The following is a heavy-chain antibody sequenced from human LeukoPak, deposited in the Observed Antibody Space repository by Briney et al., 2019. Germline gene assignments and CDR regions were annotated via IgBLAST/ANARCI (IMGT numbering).Heavy chain of an antibody. D-gene: IGHD2-2*01. CDR3: VREPSGYCSSTSCYFYYYMDV. V-gene: IGHV4-38-2*02. CDR1: GYSISSGYY. J-gene: IGHJ6*03. CDR2: IYHSGST. Sequence: PSETLSLTCAVSGYSISSGYYWGWIRQPPGKGLEWIGSIYHSGSTYYNPSLKSRVTISVDTSKNQFSLNLSSVTAADTAVYYCVREPSGYCSSTSCYFYYYMDVWGKGTTVTVSS.